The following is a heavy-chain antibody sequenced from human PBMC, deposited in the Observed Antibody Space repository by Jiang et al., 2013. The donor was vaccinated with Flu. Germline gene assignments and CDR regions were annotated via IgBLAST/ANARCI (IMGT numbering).Heavy chain of an antibody. D-gene: IGHD5-12*01. Sequence: LLKPSETLSLICTVSGYSISSGYYWGWVRQPPGKGLEWIGSISHTGTTYYNPSLQTRLTISSDTSKNQFSLMLTSVTAADTAMYYCATTTGHWGQGTLVTVSS. J-gene: IGHJ4*02. CDR1: GYSISSGYY. CDR3: ATTTGH. V-gene: IGHV4-38-2*02. CDR2: ISHTGTT.